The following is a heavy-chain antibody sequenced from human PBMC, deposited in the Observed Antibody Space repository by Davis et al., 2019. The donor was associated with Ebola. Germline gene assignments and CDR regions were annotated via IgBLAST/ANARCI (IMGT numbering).Heavy chain of an antibody. CDR3: ARGSATLLWFGESTDAFDI. CDR2: INSDGSST. D-gene: IGHD3-10*01. V-gene: IGHV3-74*01. J-gene: IGHJ3*02. Sequence: PGGSLRLSCAASGFTFRSYWMHWVRQAPGKGLVWVSRINSDGSSTSYAESVKGRFTISRDNAKNTLYLQKNSLRVEDTAVYYCARGSATLLWFGESTDAFDIWGQGTMVTVSS. CDR1: GFTFRSYW.